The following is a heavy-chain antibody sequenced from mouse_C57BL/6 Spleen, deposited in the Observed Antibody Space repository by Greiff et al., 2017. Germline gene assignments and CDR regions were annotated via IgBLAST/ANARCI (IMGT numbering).Heavy chain of an antibody. J-gene: IGHJ3*01. CDR3: ARQDDGYYTWFAY. D-gene: IGHD2-3*01. CDR2: NSSGSSTI. Sequence: EVKVVESGGGLVKPGGSLKLSCAASGFTFSDYGMHWVRQAPEKGLEWVAYNSSGSSTIYYADTVKGRFTISRDNAKNTLFMQMTSLRSEDTAMYYCARQDDGYYTWFAYWGQGTLVTVSA. CDR1: GFTFSDYG. V-gene: IGHV5-17*01.